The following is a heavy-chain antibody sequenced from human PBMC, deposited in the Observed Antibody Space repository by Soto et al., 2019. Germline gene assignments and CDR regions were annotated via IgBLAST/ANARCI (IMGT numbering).Heavy chain of an antibody. D-gene: IGHD6-13*01. CDR1: GGSFSGYY. J-gene: IGHJ5*02. Sequence: QVQLQQWGAGLLKPSETLSLTCAVYGGSFSGYYWSWIRQPPRKGLEWMGEINHSGSTNYNPSLKSRVTISVDTSKNQFSLKLSSVTAADTAVYYCARASAEQLNWFDPWGQGTLVTVSS. V-gene: IGHV4-34*01. CDR2: INHSGST. CDR3: ARASAEQLNWFDP.